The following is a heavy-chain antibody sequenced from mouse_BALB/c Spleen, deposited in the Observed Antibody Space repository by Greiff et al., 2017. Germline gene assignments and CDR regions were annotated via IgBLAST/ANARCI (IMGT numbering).Heavy chain of an antibody. CDR2: IYPYNGGT. D-gene: IGHD3-1*01. Sequence: VQLKQSGPELVKPGASVKISCKASGYTFTDYNMHWVKQSHGKSLEWIGYIYPYNGGTGYNQKFKSKATLTVDNSSSTAYMELRSLTSEDSAVYYCARGTARAYYFDYWGQGTTLTVSS. J-gene: IGHJ2*01. CDR1: GYTFTDYN. CDR3: ARGTARAYYFDY. V-gene: IGHV1S29*02.